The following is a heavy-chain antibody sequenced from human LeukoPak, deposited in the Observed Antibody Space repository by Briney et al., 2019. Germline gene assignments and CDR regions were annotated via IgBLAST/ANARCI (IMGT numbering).Heavy chain of an antibody. CDR3: ARSQLLSYGMDV. CDR2: ISSSSSYI. J-gene: IGHJ6*02. Sequence: PGGSLRLSRAASGFTFSSYSMNWVRQAPGKGLEWVSSISSSSSYIYYADSVKGRFTIPRDNAKNSLYLQMNSLRAEDTAVYYCARSQLLSYGMDVWGQGTTVTVSS. CDR1: GFTFSSYS. V-gene: IGHV3-21*01. D-gene: IGHD2-2*01.